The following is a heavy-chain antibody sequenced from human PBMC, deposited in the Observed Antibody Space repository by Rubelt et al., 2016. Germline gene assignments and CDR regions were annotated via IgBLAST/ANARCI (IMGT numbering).Heavy chain of an antibody. J-gene: IGHJ4*02. V-gene: IGHV4-39*07. CDR1: GGSISSSSYS. CDR3: ARGRNPDY. D-gene: IGHD1-14*01. Sequence: LQLQESGPGLVKPSETLSLTCTVSGGSISSSSYSWGWIRQPPGKGLEWIGSFDYSGSTYYNPSLKSRVTISVDTSKNQFSLKLSSVTAADTAVYYCARGRNPDYWGQGTLVTVSS. CDR2: FDYSGST.